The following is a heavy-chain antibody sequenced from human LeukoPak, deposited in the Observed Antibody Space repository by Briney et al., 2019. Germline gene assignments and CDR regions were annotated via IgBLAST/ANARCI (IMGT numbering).Heavy chain of an antibody. J-gene: IGHJ4*02. Sequence: GGSLRLSCAASGFTFSSYAMTWVRQAPGKGLEWVSAITGSGGNTYYADFVKGRFTISRDNSKNTLYLQMNSLRAEDTAVYYCARGAGYNYPYYFDYWGQGTLVTVSS. CDR2: ITGSGGNT. CDR1: GFTFSSYA. CDR3: ARGAGYNYPYYFDY. D-gene: IGHD5-24*01. V-gene: IGHV3-23*01.